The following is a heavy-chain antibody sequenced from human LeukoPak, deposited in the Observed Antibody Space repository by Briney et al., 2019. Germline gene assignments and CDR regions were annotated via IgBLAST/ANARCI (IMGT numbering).Heavy chain of an antibody. Sequence: SETLSLTCTVSGGSLNTYYWGWLRQPPEKGLEWIGYISYSGSTNYKPSLKSRVTISVETSKNQFSLKLRSVTAADTAVYYCARVTGYMIEDYFDYWGQGTLVTVSS. V-gene: IGHV4-59*01. CDR1: GGSLNTYY. CDR3: ARVTGYMIEDYFDY. D-gene: IGHD3-22*01. J-gene: IGHJ4*02. CDR2: ISYSGST.